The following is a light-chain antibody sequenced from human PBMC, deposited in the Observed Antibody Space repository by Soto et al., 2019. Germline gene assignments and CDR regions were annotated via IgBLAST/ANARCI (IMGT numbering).Light chain of an antibody. Sequence: QPVLTQPPSVSGAPGQRVTISCTGSRSNIGAGYDVHWYQQLPGTAPKLLIYGNNNRPSGVPDRFSGSKSGTSASLAITGLQAEDEADYYCQSYDNSLSGSKVFGGGTKLTVL. CDR1: RSNIGAGYD. V-gene: IGLV1-40*01. J-gene: IGLJ2*01. CDR2: GNN. CDR3: QSYDNSLSGSKV.